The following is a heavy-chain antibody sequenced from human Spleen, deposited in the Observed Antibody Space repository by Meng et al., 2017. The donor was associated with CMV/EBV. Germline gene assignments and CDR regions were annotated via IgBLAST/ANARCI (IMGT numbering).Heavy chain of an antibody. CDR3: AGVKPAAKGYWYFDL. CDR1: GGSVSNGGYY. CDR2: IYYNGNT. J-gene: IGHJ2*01. Sequence: SETLSLTCTVSGGSVSNGGYYWSWIRQHPEKGLEWIGHIYYNGNTHYNPSLKSRVTISLDTSKNQFSLNLGSVTAADTAVYYCAGVKPAAKGYWYFDLWGRGTLVTVSS. D-gene: IGHD2-2*01. V-gene: IGHV4-31*03.